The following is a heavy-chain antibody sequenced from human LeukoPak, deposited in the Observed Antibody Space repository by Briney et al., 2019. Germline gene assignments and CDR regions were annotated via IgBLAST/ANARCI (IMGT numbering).Heavy chain of an antibody. CDR1: GFTFDDYA. CDR2: ISWNSGSI. CDR3: AKGIHGDYIFDY. J-gene: IGHJ4*02. D-gene: IGHD4-17*01. Sequence: GGSLRLSCAASGFTFDDYAMHWVRQAPGMGLEWVSGISWNSGSIGYADSVKGRFTISRDNAKNSLYLQMNSLRAEDTALYYCAKGIHGDYIFDYWGQGTLVTVSS. V-gene: IGHV3-9*01.